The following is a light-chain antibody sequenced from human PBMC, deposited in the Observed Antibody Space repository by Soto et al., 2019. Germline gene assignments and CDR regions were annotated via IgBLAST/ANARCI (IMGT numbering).Light chain of an antibody. CDR1: QGIGDT. J-gene: IGKJ2*01. CDR2: DAS. V-gene: IGKV3-15*01. Sequence: ERVRQASTARLSVSPEDRATLSCRANQGIGDTLAWYQHKPGQAPRLLIYDASTRATGVPARFSGSGSGTDFTHTISSLQSEDFAVYYCQHYNYWPYTFGRGTKVDIK. CDR3: QHYNYWPYT.